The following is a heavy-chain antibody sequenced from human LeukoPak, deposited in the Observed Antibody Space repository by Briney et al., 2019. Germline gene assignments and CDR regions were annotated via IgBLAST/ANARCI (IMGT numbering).Heavy chain of an antibody. J-gene: IGHJ4*02. D-gene: IGHD4-11*01. CDR1: DGSISTSSYD. V-gene: IGHV4-39*01. CDR3: TSHDGSYSIFFPFFGN. CDR2: IYYSGST. Sequence: SETLSLTCTVSDGSISTSSYDWGWIRQPPGKGLEWIGSIYYSGSTYYNPSLKSRVAISVDTSKKQFSLKLSSVTAADTAVYFCTSHDGSYSIFFPFFGNCGQGTLVTVSS.